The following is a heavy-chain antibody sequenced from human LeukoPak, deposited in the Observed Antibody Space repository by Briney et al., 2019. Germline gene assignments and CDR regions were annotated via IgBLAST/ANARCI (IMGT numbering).Heavy chain of an antibody. J-gene: IGHJ6*02. CDR1: GGSISSYY. Sequence: SETLSLTCTVSGGSISSYYWSWIRQPPGKGLEWIGYIYYSGSTNYNPSLKSRVTISVDTSKNQFSLKLSSVTAADTAVYYCARLSPLGGSSWYYYYYYGMDVWGQGTTVTASS. CDR2: IYYSGST. D-gene: IGHD6-13*01. V-gene: IGHV4-59*08. CDR3: ARLSPLGGSSWYYYYYYGMDV.